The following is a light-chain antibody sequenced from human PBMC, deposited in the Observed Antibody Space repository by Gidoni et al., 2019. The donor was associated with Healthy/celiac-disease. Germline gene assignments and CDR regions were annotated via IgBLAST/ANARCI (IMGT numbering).Light chain of an antibody. CDR3: CSYAGSSTLV. Sequence: PALTQPASVSGSPGQSITISCTGTSSDVGSYNLVSWYQQHPGKAPKLMIYEGSKRPSVVSNRCSGSKSGNTASLTISGLQAEDEADYYCCSYAGSSTLVFGGGTKLTVL. J-gene: IGLJ3*02. CDR1: SSDVGSYNL. V-gene: IGLV2-23*01. CDR2: EGS.